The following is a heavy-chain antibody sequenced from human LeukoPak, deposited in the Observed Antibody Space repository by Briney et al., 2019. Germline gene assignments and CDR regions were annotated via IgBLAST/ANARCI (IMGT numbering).Heavy chain of an antibody. Sequence: GRSLRLSCAASGFTVSGNWMSWVRQAPGKGLEWVATIKQDGSDKYYVDSVKGRFSISRDNAENSLYPQMNSLRAEDTAVYYCTRDVHDYWGQGTLVTVSS. CDR1: GFTVSGNW. V-gene: IGHV3-7*01. CDR2: IKQDGSDK. J-gene: IGHJ4*02. D-gene: IGHD3-10*02. CDR3: TRDVHDY.